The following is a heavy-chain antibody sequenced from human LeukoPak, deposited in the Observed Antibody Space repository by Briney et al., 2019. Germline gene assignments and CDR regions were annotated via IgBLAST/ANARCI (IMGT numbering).Heavy chain of an antibody. V-gene: IGHV4-61*02. D-gene: IGHD3-10*01. CDR3: ARDLVVRGVRLDY. J-gene: IGHJ4*02. CDR2: IYTSGST. CDR1: GGSISSDNYY. Sequence: SQTLSLTCTVSGGSISSDNYYYSWIRQPAGTGLEWIGRIYTSGSTNYNPSLKSRVTISVDTSKNQLSLKLTSVTAADTAVYYCARDLVVRGVRLDYWGRGTLVTVSS.